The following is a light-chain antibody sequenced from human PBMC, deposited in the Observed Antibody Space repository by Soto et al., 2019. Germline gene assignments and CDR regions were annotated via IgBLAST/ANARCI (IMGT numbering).Light chain of an antibody. CDR1: ISDVGGYNY. V-gene: IGLV2-14*01. Sequence: QCVLTQPASVSGSPGQSITISCTGTISDVGGYNYVSWYQQQPGKAPKLMIYEVSNRPSGVSNRFSGSKSGNTASLTISGLQAEDEADYYCSSYTSSSTYVFGNGTKVTVL. CDR2: EVS. CDR3: SSYTSSSTYV. J-gene: IGLJ1*01.